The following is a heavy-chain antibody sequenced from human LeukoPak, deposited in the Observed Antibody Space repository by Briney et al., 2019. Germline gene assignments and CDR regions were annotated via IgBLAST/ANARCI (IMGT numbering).Heavy chain of an antibody. J-gene: IGHJ5*02. CDR3: ARGEMATITGWFDP. CDR2: INAGNGHT. V-gene: IGHV1-3*01. CDR1: GYTFSGYA. Sequence: GASVKVSCKASGYTFSGYADHWVRQAPGQRFEWMGWINAGNGHTKYSQNFQGRVTITRDSSANIVYMELSSLTSEDTAVYYCARGEMATITGWFDPWGQGTLVTVSS. D-gene: IGHD5-24*01.